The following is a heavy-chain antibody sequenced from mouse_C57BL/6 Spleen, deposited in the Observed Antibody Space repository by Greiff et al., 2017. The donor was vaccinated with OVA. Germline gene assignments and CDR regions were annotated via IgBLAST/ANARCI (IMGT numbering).Heavy chain of an antibody. J-gene: IGHJ3*01. CDR1: GYTFTDYE. CDR2: IDPETGGT. V-gene: IGHV1-15*01. CDR3: TRSRAWFAY. Sequence: VQLKESGAELVRPGASVTLSCKASGYTFTDYEMHWVKQTPVHGLEWIGAIDPETGGTAYNQKFKGKAILTADKSSSTAYMELRSLTSEDSAVYYCTRSRAWFAYWGQGTLVTVSA.